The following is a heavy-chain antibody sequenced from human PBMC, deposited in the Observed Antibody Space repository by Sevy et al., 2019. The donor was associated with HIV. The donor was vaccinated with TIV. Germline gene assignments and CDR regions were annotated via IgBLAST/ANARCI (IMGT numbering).Heavy chain of an antibody. V-gene: IGHV3-74*01. Sequence: GGSLRLSCAASGFTFSSYWMHWVRQAPGKGLVWVSRINSDGSSTSYADSVKGRFTISSDNVKNTLSLQMNSLRAEDTAVYYCAREGHGIAAAGTIFYFDYWGQGTLVTVSS. CDR3: AREGHGIAAAGTIFYFDY. CDR1: GFTFSSYW. J-gene: IGHJ4*02. D-gene: IGHD6-13*01. CDR2: INSDGSST.